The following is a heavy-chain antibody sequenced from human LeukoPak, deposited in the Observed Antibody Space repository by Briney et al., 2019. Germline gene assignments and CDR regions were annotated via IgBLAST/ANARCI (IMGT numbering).Heavy chain of an antibody. V-gene: IGHV4-39*07. CDR1: GGSISSSSYY. D-gene: IGHD2-2*01. J-gene: IGHJ4*02. CDR3: ARSPGDIVVVPAARGYFDY. CDR2: IYYSGST. Sequence: SETLSLTCTVSGGSISSSSYYWGWIRQPPGKGLEWIGSIYYSGSTYYNPSLKSRVTISVDTSKNQFSLKLSSVTAADTAVYYCARSPGDIVVVPAARGYFDYWGQGTLVTVSS.